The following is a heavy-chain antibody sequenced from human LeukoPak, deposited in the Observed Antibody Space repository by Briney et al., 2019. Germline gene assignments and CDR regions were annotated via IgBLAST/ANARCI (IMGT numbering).Heavy chain of an antibody. CDR1: GYTFTSYY. Sequence: ASVKVSCKASGYTFTSYYMHWVRQAPGQGLEWMELINPSGGSTSYAQKFQGRVTMTRDTSTSTVYMELSSLRSEDTAVYYCAWGYYDFWSGKGESFDYWGQGTLVTVSS. V-gene: IGHV1-46*01. D-gene: IGHD3-3*01. J-gene: IGHJ4*02. CDR2: INPSGGST. CDR3: AWGYYDFWSGKGESFDY.